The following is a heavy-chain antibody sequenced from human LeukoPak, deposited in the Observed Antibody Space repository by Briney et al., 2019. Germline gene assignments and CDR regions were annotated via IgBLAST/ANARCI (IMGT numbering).Heavy chain of an antibody. J-gene: IGHJ4*02. CDR2: IYYSGST. D-gene: IGHD4-17*01. Sequence: SVTLSLTCTVSGGSISSYYWSWIRQPPGKGLVWFGYIYYSGSTNYNPSLKSRVTISVDTSKNQFSLKLSSVTAADTAVYYCARGRPRYGPLLDFDYWGQGTLVTVSS. CDR1: GGSISSYY. CDR3: ARGRPRYGPLLDFDY. V-gene: IGHV4-59*01.